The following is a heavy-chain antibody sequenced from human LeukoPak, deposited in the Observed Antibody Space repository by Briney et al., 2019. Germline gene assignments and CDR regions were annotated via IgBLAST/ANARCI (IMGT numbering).Heavy chain of an antibody. J-gene: IGHJ4*02. V-gene: IGHV3-21*01. CDR2: ISSSSSYI. CDR1: GFTFSSYS. CDR3: ARLLSSSSGAYFDY. Sequence: GGSLRLSCAASGFTFSSYSMNWVRQAPGKGLEWVSSISSSSSYIYYADSVKGRFTISRDNAKNSLYLQMNSLRAEDTAVYYCARLLSSSSGAYFDYWGQGTLVTVSS. D-gene: IGHD6-6*01.